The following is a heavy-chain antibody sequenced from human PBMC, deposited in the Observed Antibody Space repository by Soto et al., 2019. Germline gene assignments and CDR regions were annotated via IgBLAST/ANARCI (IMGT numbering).Heavy chain of an antibody. J-gene: IGHJ6*03. CDR3: ARHFGHRYFDWLSLGRYYYYMDV. Sequence: GESLKISCKGSGYSFTSYWIGWVRQMPGKGLEWMGIIYPGDSDIRYSPSFQGQVTISADKSISTAYLQWSSLKASDTAMYYCARHFGHRYFDWLSLGRYYYYMDVWGKGTTVTVSS. D-gene: IGHD3-9*01. V-gene: IGHV5-51*01. CDR2: IYPGDSDI. CDR1: GYSFTSYW.